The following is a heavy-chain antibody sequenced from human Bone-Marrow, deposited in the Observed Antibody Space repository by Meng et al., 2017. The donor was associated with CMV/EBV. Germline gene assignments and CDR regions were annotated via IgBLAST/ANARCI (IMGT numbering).Heavy chain of an antibody. D-gene: IGHD3-3*01. Sequence: SSSSGDYYWSWIRQPPGKGLEWIGYIYYSGSTYYNLSLKSRVTISIDTSKNQFSLKLSSVTAADTAVYYCARSTYYDFWSGYYSHFDYWGQGTLVTVSS. V-gene: IGHV4-30-4*01. J-gene: IGHJ4*02. CDR3: ARSTYYDFWSGYYSHFDY. CDR1: SSSSGDYY. CDR2: IYYSGST.